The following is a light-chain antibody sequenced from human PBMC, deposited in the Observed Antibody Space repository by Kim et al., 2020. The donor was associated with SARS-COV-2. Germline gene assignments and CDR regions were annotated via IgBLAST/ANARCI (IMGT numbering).Light chain of an antibody. Sequence: GKSITISCTGTSSDVVGYNFVSWYQQHPGKAPKLMIYDVSNRPSGISNRFSGSKSGNTASLTISGLQAEDEADYYCSSYTGSSTLVFGTGTRSPS. CDR2: DVS. CDR1: SSDVVGYNF. J-gene: IGLJ1*01. V-gene: IGLV2-14*03. CDR3: SSYTGSSTLV.